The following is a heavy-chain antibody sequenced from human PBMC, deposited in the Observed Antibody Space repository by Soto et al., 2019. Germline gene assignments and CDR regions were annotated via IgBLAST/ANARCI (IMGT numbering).Heavy chain of an antibody. D-gene: IGHD6-13*01. J-gene: IGHJ6*02. V-gene: IGHV5-51*01. Sequence: PXESLKISWKCSGNSFTSYWIGLVLQMPGKGLEWMGIIYPGDSDTRYSPSFQGQVTISADKSISTAYLQWSSLKASDTAMYYCARHGGIAAEVDVWGQGTTVTVSS. CDR2: IYPGDSDT. CDR1: GNSFTSYW. CDR3: ARHGGIAAEVDV.